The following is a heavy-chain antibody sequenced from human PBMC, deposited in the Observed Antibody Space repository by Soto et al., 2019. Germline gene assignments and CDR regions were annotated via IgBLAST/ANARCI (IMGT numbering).Heavy chain of an antibody. CDR3: ARDDYGDYGSFDY. Sequence: SETLSLTCTVSGGSIGGGDYYWSWIRQPPGKGLEWIGYIYYSGSTYYNPSLKSRVTISVDTSKNQFSLKLSSVTAADTAVYYCARDDYGDYGSFDYWGQGTLVTVSS. CDR2: IYYSGST. J-gene: IGHJ4*02. V-gene: IGHV4-30-4*01. D-gene: IGHD4-17*01. CDR1: GGSIGGGDYY.